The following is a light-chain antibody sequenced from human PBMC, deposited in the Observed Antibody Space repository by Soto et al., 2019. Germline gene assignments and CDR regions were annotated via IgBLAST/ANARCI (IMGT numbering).Light chain of an antibody. CDR1: QSVLYSSNNKND. Sequence: DIVMTQSPDSLAVSLGERATINCKSSQSVLYSSNNKNDLAWYQQKPGQPPKLLMYWASTRESGVPDRFSGSGSETDFTLTISSLQAEDVAVYYCQQSYSTTYTFGQGPKLEIK. V-gene: IGKV4-1*01. CDR2: WAS. CDR3: QQSYSTTYT. J-gene: IGKJ2*01.